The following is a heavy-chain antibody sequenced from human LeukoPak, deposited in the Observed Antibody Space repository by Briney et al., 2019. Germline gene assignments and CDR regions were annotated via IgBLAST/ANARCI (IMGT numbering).Heavy chain of an antibody. J-gene: IGHJ4*02. CDR2: IYYSGST. Sequence: SETLSLTCTVSGDSISSSSYYWGWIRQPPGKRLEWIGSIYYSGSTYYNPSLKSPGTISADTSKNQFSLKLSSVTAADTAVYYCARARSTAMVLFDYWGQGTLVTVSS. CDR3: ARARSTAMVLFDY. V-gene: IGHV4-39*07. CDR1: GDSISSSSYY. D-gene: IGHD5-18*01.